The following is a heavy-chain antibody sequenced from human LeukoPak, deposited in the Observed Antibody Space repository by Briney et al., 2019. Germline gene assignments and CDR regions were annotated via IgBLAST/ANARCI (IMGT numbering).Heavy chain of an antibody. CDR3: ARAGGLYYDSSGAFDY. CDR1: GFTFSSYE. D-gene: IGHD3-22*01. J-gene: IGHJ4*02. V-gene: IGHV3-48*03. CDR2: ISSSGSTI. Sequence: GGSLRLSCAASGFTFSSYEVNWVRQAPGKGLEWVSYISSSGSTIYYADSVKGRFTISRDNAKNSLYLQMNSLRAEDTAVYYCARAGGLYYDSSGAFDYWGQGTLVTVSS.